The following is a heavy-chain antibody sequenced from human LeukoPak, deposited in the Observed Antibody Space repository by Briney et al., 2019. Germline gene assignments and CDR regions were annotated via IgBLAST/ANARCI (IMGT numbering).Heavy chain of an antibody. V-gene: IGHV4-59*01. Sequence: PSETLSLTCTDSGGSISSYYWTWIRQPPGKELEWIGYIYYSGSTNYNPSLKSRVTISVDTSTNQFSLKLSSVTAADTAVYYCARDLGPYDAFDIWGQGTMVTVSS. CDR1: GGSISSYY. D-gene: IGHD3-10*01. CDR3: ARDLGPYDAFDI. J-gene: IGHJ3*02. CDR2: IYYSGST.